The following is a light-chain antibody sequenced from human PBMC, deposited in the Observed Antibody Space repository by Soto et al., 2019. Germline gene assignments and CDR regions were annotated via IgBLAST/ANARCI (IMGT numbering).Light chain of an antibody. CDR3: QQFDSVPCT. CDR2: DAS. V-gene: IGKV1-33*01. Sequence: IQMTQSPSSLSASVGDRVTITCQASQDINNYLIWYQQKPGKAPKLLIYDASTLGTGVSSRFSESGSGTHFILTISSLQPEDIATYYCQQFDSVPCTFGQGTKLEIK. J-gene: IGKJ2*02. CDR1: QDINNY.